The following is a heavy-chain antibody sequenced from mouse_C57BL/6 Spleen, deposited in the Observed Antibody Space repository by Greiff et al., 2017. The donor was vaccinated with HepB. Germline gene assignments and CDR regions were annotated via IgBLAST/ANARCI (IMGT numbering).Heavy chain of an antibody. CDR2: IDPSDSYT. J-gene: IGHJ1*03. D-gene: IGHD1-1*01. CDR3: ARGGITAVVPYWYFDV. Sequence: QVQLQQPGAELVMPGASVKLSCKASGYTFTSYWMHWVKQRPGQGLEWIGEIDPSDSYTNYNKKFKGKSTLTVDKSSSTAYMQLSSLTSEDSAVYYCARGGITAVVPYWYFDVWGTGTTGTVSS. V-gene: IGHV1-69*01. CDR1: GYTFTSYW.